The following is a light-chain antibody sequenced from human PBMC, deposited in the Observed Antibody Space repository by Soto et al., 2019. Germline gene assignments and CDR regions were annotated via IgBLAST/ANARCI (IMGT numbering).Light chain of an antibody. CDR3: QQHENLPRT. CDR1: QDIKKY. J-gene: IGKJ4*01. V-gene: IGKV1-33*01. CDR2: DAS. Sequence: DIQMTQSPSSLSASVGDRVTITCQASQDIKKYLNWFQQKVGKAPKLLIYDASKLEAGVPSRFSGSGSGTAFIFTISSLQPEDVATYYCQQHENLPRTFGGGTKVEIK.